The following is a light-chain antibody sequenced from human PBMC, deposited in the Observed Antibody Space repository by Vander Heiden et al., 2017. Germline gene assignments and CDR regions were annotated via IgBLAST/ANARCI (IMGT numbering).Light chain of an antibody. CDR1: NIGSKS. J-gene: IGLJ3*02. V-gene: IGLV3-21*02. CDR2: DDS. CDR3: QVWDSSSDHCV. Sequence: SYVLTQPPSVSVAPGQTARITCGGNNIGSKSVHWYQQKPGQAPVLVVYDDSDRPSGIPERFSGYNAGNKATPNTSRVEAGDEADDYWQVWDSSSDHCVFGGGTKLTVL.